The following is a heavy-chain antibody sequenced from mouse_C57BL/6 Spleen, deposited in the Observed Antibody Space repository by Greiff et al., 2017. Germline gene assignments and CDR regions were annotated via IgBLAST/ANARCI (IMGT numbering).Heavy chain of an antibody. D-gene: IGHD2-4*01. CDR1: GFSLTSYG. J-gene: IGHJ3*01. CDR3: ARRDYDYDLWFAY. CDR2: IWSGGST. V-gene: IGHV2-2*01. Sequence: VQLQQSGPGLVPPSQRLSITCTVSGFSLTSYGVHWVRQSPGKGLEWLGVIWSGGSTDYNAAFLSSLSLSKDNSKSQVFFKMNRLQADDTARYYCARRDYDYDLWFAYWGQGTLVTVSA.